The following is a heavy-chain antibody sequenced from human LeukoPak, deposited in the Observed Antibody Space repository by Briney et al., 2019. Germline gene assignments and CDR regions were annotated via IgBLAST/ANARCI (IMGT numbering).Heavy chain of an antibody. D-gene: IGHD1-7*01. CDR1: GGSFSGYY. V-gene: IGHV4-34*01. Sequence: SETLSLTCAVYGGSFSGYYWSWIRQPPGKGLEWIGEINHSGSTNYNPSLKSRVTISVGTSKNQFSLKLSSVTAADTAVYYCARSLGVPNKKRITGTTAGYWGQGTLVTVSS. CDR3: ARSLGVPNKKRITGTTAGY. J-gene: IGHJ4*02. CDR2: INHSGST.